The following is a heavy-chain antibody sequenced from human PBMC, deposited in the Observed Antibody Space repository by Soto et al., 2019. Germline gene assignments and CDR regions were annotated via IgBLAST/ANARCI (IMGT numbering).Heavy chain of an antibody. V-gene: IGHV3-48*03. J-gene: IGHJ6*02. CDR1: GSTFSSSE. CDR3: ARVNLRFSYGIDV. CDR2: ISKSSSVI. D-gene: IGHD3-3*01. Sequence: EVQLVESGGGLVQPGGSLRLSCAASGSTFSSSEMHWVRQAPGKGLEWISYISKSSSVIYYAYSVKGRFTISRDNTKNLLYLQMNSLRSDDTAFYFCARVNLRFSYGIDVWGQGTTITVSS.